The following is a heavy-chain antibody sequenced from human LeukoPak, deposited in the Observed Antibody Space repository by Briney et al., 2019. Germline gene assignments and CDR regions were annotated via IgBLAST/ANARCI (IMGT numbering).Heavy chain of an antibody. CDR2: VNLQGST. Sequence: SGTLSFTCGVSGGSISNTNWWTWVRQPPGKGLEWIGEVNLQGSTNYNPSLKSRVAISVDKSENHIPLKLTSVTAADTAVYYCAREGGPYRPLDYSGQGTLVTVAS. CDR3: AREGGPYRPLDY. CDR1: GGSISNTNW. J-gene: IGHJ4*02. V-gene: IGHV4-4*02.